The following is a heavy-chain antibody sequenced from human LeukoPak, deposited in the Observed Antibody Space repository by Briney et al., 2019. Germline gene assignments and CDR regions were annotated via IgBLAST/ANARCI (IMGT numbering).Heavy chain of an antibody. CDR2: ISNGGGTI. CDR1: GITISNYE. J-gene: IGHJ4*02. V-gene: IGHV3-48*03. CDR3: AGHPGRFAY. Sequence: GGSLRLSCAASGITISNYEMNWFRQAPGKGLEWISYISNGGGTIYYADSVKGRFTISRDDAKNSLFLQMNSLRAEDTAVYYCAGHPGRFAYWGQGTLVTASS. D-gene: IGHD1-1*01.